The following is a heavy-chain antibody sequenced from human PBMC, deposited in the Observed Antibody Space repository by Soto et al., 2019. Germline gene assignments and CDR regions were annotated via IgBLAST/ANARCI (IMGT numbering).Heavy chain of an antibody. CDR2: INAGNGNT. D-gene: IGHD4-17*01. V-gene: IGHV1-3*01. CDR1: GYTFTSYA. CDR3: ARGRHDYGDIYFDY. Sequence: SVKVSCKASGYTFTSYAMHWVRQAPGQRLEWMGWINAGNGNTKYSQKFQGRVTITRDTSASTAYTELSSLRSEDTAVYYCARGRHDYGDIYFDYWGQGTLVTVSS. J-gene: IGHJ4*02.